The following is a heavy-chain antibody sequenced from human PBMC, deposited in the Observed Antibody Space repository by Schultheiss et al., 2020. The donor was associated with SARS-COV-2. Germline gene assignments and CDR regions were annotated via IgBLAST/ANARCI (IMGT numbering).Heavy chain of an antibody. D-gene: IGHD3-16*01. V-gene: IGHV3-30*18. CDR2: ISYDGRNK. CDR3: AKDLGAYYYYYGMDV. J-gene: IGHJ6*02. Sequence: GGSLRLSCAASGFTFSSYAMSWVRQAPGKGLEWVAVISYDGRNKDYADSVKGRFTISRDNSKNTLYLQMNGLRAEDTAVYYCAKDLGAYYYYYGMDVWGQGTSVTVSS. CDR1: GFTFSSYA.